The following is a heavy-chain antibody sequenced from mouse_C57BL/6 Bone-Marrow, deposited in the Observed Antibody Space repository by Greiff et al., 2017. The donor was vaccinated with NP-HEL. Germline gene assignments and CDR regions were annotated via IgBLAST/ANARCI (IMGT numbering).Heavy chain of an antibody. V-gene: IGHV5-12*01. CDR1: GFTFSDYY. CDR3: ARLDWYFEV. Sequence: EVQLVESGGGLVQPGGSLKLSCAASGFTFSDYYMYWVRQTPEQRLEWVAYISNGGGSPYYPDPVKGRFTISRDNAKNTLYLQMSRRKSADTAMEYCARLDWYFEVWGTGTTVTVSS. CDR2: ISNGGGSP. J-gene: IGHJ1*03.